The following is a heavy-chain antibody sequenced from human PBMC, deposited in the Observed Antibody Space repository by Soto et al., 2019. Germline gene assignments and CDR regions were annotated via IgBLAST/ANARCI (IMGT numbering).Heavy chain of an antibody. CDR2: ILNDGTTT. CDR3: ATWRGGYTYGLDH. J-gene: IGHJ4*02. V-gene: IGHV3-74*01. D-gene: IGHD5-18*01. Sequence: GSLRLSCTASGFTFSSQWLHWVRQAPGKGLMWISRILNDGTTTNYADSVKGRFTVSRDNAKKTMSLQMNNLRAEDTAVYYCATWRGGYTYGLDHWGQGTPDTVSS. CDR1: GFTFSSQW.